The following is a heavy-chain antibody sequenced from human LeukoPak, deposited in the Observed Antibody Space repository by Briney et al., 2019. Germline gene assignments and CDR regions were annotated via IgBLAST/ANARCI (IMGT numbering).Heavy chain of an antibody. CDR3: AKDPNSSGHSY. J-gene: IGHJ4*02. D-gene: IGHD6-19*01. Sequence: PGGSLRLSCAASGFTFSNSAMSWVRQAPGKGLEWVSTFGVSGGTYYADSVKGRFIISKDNSDNKLYLQMNSLRAEDTAVYYCAKDPNSSGHSYWGQGTLVTVSS. CDR2: FGVSGGT. CDR1: GFTFSNSA. V-gene: IGHV3-23*01.